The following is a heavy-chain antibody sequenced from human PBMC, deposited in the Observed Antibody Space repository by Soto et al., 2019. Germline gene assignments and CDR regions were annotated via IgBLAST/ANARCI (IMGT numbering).Heavy chain of an antibody. CDR2: ISAYNGHT. J-gene: IGHJ6*01. V-gene: IGHV1-18*01. Sequence: QVQLVQSGPEVEKPGASVKVSCKASGYTFINFGISWVRQAPGQGLEWMGWISAYNGHTISAQNLQDRVTMTIDTSXLTAYKELRSLTCDYTALYDGASDPGYSSCGTGMDVWGQGTTVTVSS. D-gene: IGHD6-19*01. CDR3: ASDPGYSSCGTGMDV. CDR1: GYTFINFG.